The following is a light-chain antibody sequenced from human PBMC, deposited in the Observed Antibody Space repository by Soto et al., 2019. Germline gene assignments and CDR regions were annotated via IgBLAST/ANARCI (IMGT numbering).Light chain of an antibody. Sequence: DVQMTQSPSSLSASVGDIVTITCRASQAIRFNLGWFQQKPGEGPKRLIYSSSDLQSGVPSRFSANSSGTEFTLIINGLQPEDSASYFCLQHNTYPWTFGLGTKV. V-gene: IGKV1-17*01. CDR1: QAIRFN. CDR2: SSS. J-gene: IGKJ1*01. CDR3: LQHNTYPWT.